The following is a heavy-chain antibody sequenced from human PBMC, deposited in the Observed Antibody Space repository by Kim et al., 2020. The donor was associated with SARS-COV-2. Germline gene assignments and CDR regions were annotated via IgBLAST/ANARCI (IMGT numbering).Heavy chain of an antibody. CDR3: ARGRGFGEKYYFDY. V-gene: IGHV4-34*01. Sequence: PSLKSRVNISVDPAKNQFSLKLSSVAAADTAVYYCARGRGFGEKYYFDYWGQGTLVTVSS. D-gene: IGHD3-10*01. J-gene: IGHJ4*02.